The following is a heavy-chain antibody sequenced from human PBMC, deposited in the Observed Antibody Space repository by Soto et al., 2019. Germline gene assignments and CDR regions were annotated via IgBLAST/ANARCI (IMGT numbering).Heavy chain of an antibody. CDR3: ARGRDEYKLGNV. J-gene: IGHJ6*02. V-gene: IGHV4-34*01. D-gene: IGHD1-1*01. Sequence: PSETLSLTCAVTGGSLTDYYWPWIRQSPGKGLEWIGEIHPSGSTNYNPSLRSRVTISIDTSKNQVSLKLTSLTAADTAVYYCARGRDEYKLGNVWGHGTTVTV. CDR1: GGSLTDYY. CDR2: IHPSGST.